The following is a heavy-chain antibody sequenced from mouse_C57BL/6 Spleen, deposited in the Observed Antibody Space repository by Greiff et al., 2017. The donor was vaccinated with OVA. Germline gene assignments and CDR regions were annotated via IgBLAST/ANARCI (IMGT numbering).Heavy chain of an antibody. CDR1: GFTFSSYG. J-gene: IGHJ4*01. CDR2: ISSGGSYT. V-gene: IGHV5-6*01. Sequence: EVKVVESGGDLVKPGGSLKLSCAASGFTFSSYGMSWVRQTPDKRLEWVATISSGGSYTYYPDSVKGRFTISRDNAKNTLYLQMSSLKSEDTAMYYCARHKGFMDYWGQGTSVTVSS. CDR3: ARHKGFMDY.